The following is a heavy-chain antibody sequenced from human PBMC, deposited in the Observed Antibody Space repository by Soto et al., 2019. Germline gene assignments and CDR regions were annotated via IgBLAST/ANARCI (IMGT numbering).Heavy chain of an antibody. D-gene: IGHD3-3*01. CDR1: GFTFSSYW. V-gene: IGHV3-74*01. Sequence: PGGSLRLSCAASGFTFSSYWMHWVRQAPGKGLVWVSRINSDGSSTSYADSVKGRFTISRDNAENTLYLQMNSLRAEDTAVYYCARERFLEWLLVYPPHYMDVWGKGTTVTVSS. CDR3: ARERFLEWLLVYPPHYMDV. CDR2: INSDGSST. J-gene: IGHJ6*03.